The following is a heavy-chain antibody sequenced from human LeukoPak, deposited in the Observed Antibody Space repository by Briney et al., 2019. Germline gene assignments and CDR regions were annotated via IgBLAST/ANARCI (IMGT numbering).Heavy chain of an antibody. CDR1: GGSISSYY. CDR3: ASSGSSGRICY. D-gene: IGHD3-10*01. Sequence: SETLSLTCTVSGGSISSYYWSWIRQPPGKGLEWIGYIYYSGSTNYNPSLKSRVTISVDTSKKQFSLRLSSVTAADTAVYYCASSGSSGRICYWGQGTLVTVSS. CDR2: IYYSGST. J-gene: IGHJ4*02. V-gene: IGHV4-59*12.